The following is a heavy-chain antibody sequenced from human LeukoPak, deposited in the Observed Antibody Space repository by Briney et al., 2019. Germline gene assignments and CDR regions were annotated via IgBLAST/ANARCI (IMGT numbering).Heavy chain of an antibody. CDR1: GFTFSSYG. D-gene: IGHD5-18*01. J-gene: IGHJ3*02. CDR2: ISYDGSNK. Sequence: GGSLRLSCAASGFTFSSYGMHWVRQAPGKGLEWVAVISYDGSNKYYADSVKGRFTISRDNSKNTLYLQMNSLRAEDTAVYYCAEVIGYSYAWDAFDIWGQGTMVTVSS. CDR3: AEVIGYSYAWDAFDI. V-gene: IGHV3-30*18.